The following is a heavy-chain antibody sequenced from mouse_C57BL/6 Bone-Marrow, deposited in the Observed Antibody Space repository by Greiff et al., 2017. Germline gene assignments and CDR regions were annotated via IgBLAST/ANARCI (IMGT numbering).Heavy chain of an antibody. Sequence: EVKLMESGGGLVKPGGSLKLSCAASGFTFSSYAMSWVRQTTEKRLEWVATISDGGSYTYYPDNVKGRFTISRDNAKNNPSRQMSHLKSEDTAMYYCARDLGEDYWDYWGQGTTLTVSS. V-gene: IGHV5-4*01. CDR1: GFTFSSYA. J-gene: IGHJ2*01. D-gene: IGHD4-1*01. CDR3: ARDLGEDYWDY. CDR2: ISDGGSYT.